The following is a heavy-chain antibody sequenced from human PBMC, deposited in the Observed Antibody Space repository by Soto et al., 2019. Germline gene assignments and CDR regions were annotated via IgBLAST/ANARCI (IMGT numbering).Heavy chain of an antibody. CDR3: ARAGSSTANWIDP. V-gene: IGHV4-31*03. D-gene: IGHD2-2*01. J-gene: IGHJ5*02. CDR2: IYHTGKT. CDR1: GDAIYIGGYY. Sequence: LSLTCTVSGDAIYIGGYYWTWIRQHPGKGLEWIGYIYHTGKTYYNPSLESRVTMSVDTSKNQFSLKLASVTAADTAVYYCARAGSSTANWIDPWGQGTLVTVST.